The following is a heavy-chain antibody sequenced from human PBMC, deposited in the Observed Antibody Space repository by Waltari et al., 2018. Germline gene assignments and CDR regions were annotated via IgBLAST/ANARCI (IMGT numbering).Heavy chain of an antibody. CDR1: GFTFSGYA. CDR3: AKDSEKGAGLDYYYYMDV. Sequence: EVQLLESGGGLVQPGGSLRLSCVASGFTFSGYAMSWVRQAPGKGVGWVSVIYSGGVSTYDADSVKGRFTVSRDNSKNTLYLQMNSLRAEDTAVYYCAKDSEKGAGLDYYYYMDVWGKGTTVTVSS. V-gene: IGHV3-23*03. CDR2: IYSGGVST. D-gene: IGHD1-26*01. J-gene: IGHJ6*03.